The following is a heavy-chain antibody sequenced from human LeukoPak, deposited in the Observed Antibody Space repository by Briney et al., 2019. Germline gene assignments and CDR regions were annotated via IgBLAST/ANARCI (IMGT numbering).Heavy chain of an antibody. Sequence: ASVKVSCKASGYTFTGYYIHWMRQAPGQGLEWMGRINPDSGGPNYAHKFQGRVTMTRDTSISTAYMDLSRLTSDDTAVYFCARDRGKVANDYWGQGTLVIVSS. CDR3: ARDRGKVANDY. CDR2: INPDSGGP. V-gene: IGHV1-2*06. D-gene: IGHD3-10*01. J-gene: IGHJ4*02. CDR1: GYTFTGYY.